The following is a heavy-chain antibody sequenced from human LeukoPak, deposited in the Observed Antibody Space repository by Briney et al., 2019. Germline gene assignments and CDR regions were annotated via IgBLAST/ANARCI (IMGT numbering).Heavy chain of an antibody. CDR2: IKGSGDST. V-gene: IGHV1-46*01. CDR3: VRGHCGSTDCSAWWLDP. CDR1: GNTFTSDC. D-gene: IGHD3-10*01. J-gene: IGHJ5*02. Sequence: ASVKVSCKASGNTFTSDCMHWVRQAPGQGLEWMGIIKGSGDSTTYAQKFQGRVTITSDTSTSTVYMELSSLRPEDTAVYFCVRGHCGSTDCSAWWLDPWGQGTLVTVSS.